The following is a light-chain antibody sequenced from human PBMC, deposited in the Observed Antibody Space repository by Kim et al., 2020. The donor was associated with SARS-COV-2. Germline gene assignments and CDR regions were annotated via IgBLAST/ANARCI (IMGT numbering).Light chain of an antibody. CDR3: QQYNNWPPGDT. J-gene: IGKJ2*01. V-gene: IGKV3-15*01. Sequence: EIVMTQSPATLSVSPGERATLSCRASQSVSSNLAWYQHKPGQAPRLLIYGASTRATDIPARFSGSGSGTDFTLTISSLQSEDFAVYYCQQYNNWPPGDTFGQGTKLEI. CDR1: QSVSSN. CDR2: GAS.